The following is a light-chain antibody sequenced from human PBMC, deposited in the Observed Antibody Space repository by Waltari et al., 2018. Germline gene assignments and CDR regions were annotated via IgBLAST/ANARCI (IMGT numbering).Light chain of an antibody. J-gene: IGKJ4*01. CDR2: GAS. CDR1: QSVSGN. V-gene: IGKV3-15*01. CDR3: QHSNNWPLT. Sequence: EIVMTQSPATLSVSAGERATLSCRASQSVSGNLAWYQQKPGQAPRLLIYGASTWAPGIPARFSGSGFGTDFTLTISSLQSEDYAVYFCQHSNNWPLTFGGGTKLEIK.